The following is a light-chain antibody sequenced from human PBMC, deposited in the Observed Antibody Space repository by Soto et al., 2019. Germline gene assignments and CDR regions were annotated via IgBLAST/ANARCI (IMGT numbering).Light chain of an antibody. CDR1: QSVSSTS. J-gene: IGKJ5*01. CDR3: QHYVTSSIT. CDR2: GAS. Sequence: EVVLTQSPGTLSLCPGERVTIVCLASQSVSSTSLAWYPQKPGQTPRRLIYGASSRATGTPDRVSGGGSGTPYTLTISRLEPEDFAVYDGQHYVTSSITFGQGKRLE. V-gene: IGKV3-20*01.